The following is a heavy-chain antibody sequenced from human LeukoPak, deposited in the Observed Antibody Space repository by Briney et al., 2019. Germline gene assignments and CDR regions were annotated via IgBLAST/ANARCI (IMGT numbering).Heavy chain of an antibody. CDR2: IYYSGST. CDR1: GFSIRSGGYY. J-gene: IGHJ5*02. V-gene: IGHV4-31*03. CDR3: ARGTGDAAAADFDP. Sequence: LSLTFPVSGFSIRSGGYYWSWIRQHPGKGLDWIGCIYYSGSTYYNPALKSRATISIDTSKNTFALKLSSVTAADTAVYYCARGTGDAAAADFDPWGQGTLVTVSS. D-gene: IGHD6-13*01.